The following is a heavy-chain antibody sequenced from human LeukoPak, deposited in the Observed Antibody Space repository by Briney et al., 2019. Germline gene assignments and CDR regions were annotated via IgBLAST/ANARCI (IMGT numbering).Heavy chain of an antibody. CDR3: ARSRGVEYSSSSTGFRYYYYYMDV. J-gene: IGHJ6*03. Sequence: ASVKVSCKASGYTFTGYYMHWVRQAPGQGLEWMGWINPNSGGTNYAQKFQGRVTMTRDTSISTAYMELSRLRSDDTAVYYCARSRGVEYSSSSTGFRYYYYYMDVWGKGTTVTVSS. D-gene: IGHD6-6*01. CDR1: GYTFTGYY. V-gene: IGHV1-2*02. CDR2: INPNSGGT.